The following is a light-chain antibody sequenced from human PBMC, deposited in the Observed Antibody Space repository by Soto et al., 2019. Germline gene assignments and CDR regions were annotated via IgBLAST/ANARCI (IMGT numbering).Light chain of an antibody. Sequence: DIQMTQSSSTLSAFVGDRVTITCRASQSVSSSLAWYQQKPGKAPKLLIYDASTLESGVPSRFSGSGYGTEFTLTINSLQPGDFATYYCQQYESFSPYTFGQGTRLEIK. V-gene: IGKV1-5*01. CDR2: DAS. CDR1: QSVSSS. J-gene: IGKJ2*01. CDR3: QQYESFSPYT.